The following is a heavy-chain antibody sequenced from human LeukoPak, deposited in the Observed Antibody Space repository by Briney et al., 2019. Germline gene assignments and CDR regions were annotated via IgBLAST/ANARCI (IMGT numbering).Heavy chain of an antibody. CDR3: ARGNDYGGHYYYYMDV. V-gene: IGHV1-8*01. J-gene: IGHJ6*03. D-gene: IGHD4-23*01. Sequence: ASVKVSCKASGYTFTSYDINWVRQAPGQGLEWMGWMNPNSGNTGYAQKFQGRVTMTRNTSISTAYMELSSLRSEDTAVYYCARGNDYGGHYYYYMDVWGKGTTVTISS. CDR1: GYTFTSYD. CDR2: MNPNSGNT.